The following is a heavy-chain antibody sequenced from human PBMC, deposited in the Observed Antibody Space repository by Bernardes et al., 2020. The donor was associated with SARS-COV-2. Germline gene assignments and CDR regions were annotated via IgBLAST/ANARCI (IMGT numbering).Heavy chain of an antibody. D-gene: IGHD2-8*01. CDR1: GYTFTSYG. V-gene: IGHV1-18*01. J-gene: IGHJ6*02. CDR2: ISAYNGNT. CDR3: ARDFWRHIVLMVHEGYYGMDV. Sequence: ASVKVSCKASGYTFTSYGISWVRQAPGQGLEWMGWISAYNGNTNYAQKLQGRVTMTTDTSTSTAYMELRSLRSDDTAVYYCARDFWRHIVLMVHEGYYGMDVWGQGTTVTVSS.